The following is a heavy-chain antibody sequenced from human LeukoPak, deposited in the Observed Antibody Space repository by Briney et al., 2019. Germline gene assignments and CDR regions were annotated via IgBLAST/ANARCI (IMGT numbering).Heavy chain of an antibody. J-gene: IGHJ5*02. V-gene: IGHV4-4*07. D-gene: IGHD2-21*02. Sequence: SETLSLTCTVSGDFITAYYWSWIRQSAGKGLEWIGRFYISGSTDYNPALKSRVTISVDTSRNQISLKLTSVTAADTAIYYCTGVAVTSFRHPGLFASWGQGTPVAVSS. CDR3: TGVAVTSFRHPGLFAS. CDR2: FYISGST. CDR1: GDFITAYY.